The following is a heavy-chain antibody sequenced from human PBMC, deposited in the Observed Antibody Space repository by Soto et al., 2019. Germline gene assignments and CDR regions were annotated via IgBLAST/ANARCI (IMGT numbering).Heavy chain of an antibody. D-gene: IGHD3-22*01. CDR2: ISAYNGNT. CDR3: ARTNPLEVVVMNDY. Sequence: ASVKVSCKASGYTFTSYGISWVRQAPGQGLEWMGWISAYNGNTNYAQKLQGRVTMTTDTSTSTAYMELRSLRSDDTAVYYRARTNPLEVVVMNDYWGQGTLVTVSS. J-gene: IGHJ4*02. CDR1: GYTFTSYG. V-gene: IGHV1-18*01.